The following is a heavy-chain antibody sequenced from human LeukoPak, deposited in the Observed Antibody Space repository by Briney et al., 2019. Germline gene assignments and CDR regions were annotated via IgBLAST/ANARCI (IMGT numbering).Heavy chain of an antibody. CDR1: GGSINNYY. J-gene: IGHJ6*03. CDR3: ARGSLVVPAAASRGYYYYYYMDV. CDR2: IYYSGST. V-gene: IGHV4-59*01. Sequence: SETLSLTCSVSGGSINNYYWNWIRQPPGKGLEWIGYIYYSGSTNYNPSLKSRVTISVDTPKNQFSLKLSSVTAADTAVYYCARGSLVVPAAASRGYYYYYYMDVWGKGTTVTVSS. D-gene: IGHD2-2*01.